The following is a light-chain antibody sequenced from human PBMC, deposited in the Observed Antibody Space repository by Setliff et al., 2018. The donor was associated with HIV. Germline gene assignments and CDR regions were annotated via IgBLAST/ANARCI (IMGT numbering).Light chain of an antibody. CDR2: EVS. V-gene: IGLV2-14*01. CDR3: SSYTSDSTLGV. Sequence: SVLTQPASVSGSPGQSITISCTGTSSDVGNYNYVSWYQQHPGKAPKVMIYEVSNRPSGVSNRFSSSKSGNTASLTISGLQAEDEADYYCSSYTSDSTLGVFGAGTKVTVL. J-gene: IGLJ1*01. CDR1: SSDVGNYNY.